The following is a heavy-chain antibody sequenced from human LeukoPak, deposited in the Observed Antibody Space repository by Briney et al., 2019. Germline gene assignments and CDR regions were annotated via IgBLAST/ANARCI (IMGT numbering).Heavy chain of an antibody. Sequence: ASVKVSCKASGYTFTGYYMHWVRQAPGQGLEWMGGIIPIFGTANYAQKFQGRVTITADESTSTAYMELSSLRSEDTAVYYCARQLFYDFWSGYGAFDIWGQGTMVTVSS. CDR1: GYTFTGYY. CDR2: IIPIFGTA. D-gene: IGHD3-3*01. CDR3: ARQLFYDFWSGYGAFDI. J-gene: IGHJ3*02. V-gene: IGHV1-69*13.